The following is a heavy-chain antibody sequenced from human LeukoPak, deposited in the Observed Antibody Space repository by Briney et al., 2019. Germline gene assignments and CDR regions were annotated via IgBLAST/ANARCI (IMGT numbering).Heavy chain of an antibody. CDR2: IYYSGST. CDR3: ARDLAAAGQRDRFDY. D-gene: IGHD6-13*01. V-gene: IGHV4-39*07. Sequence: PSETLSLTCTVSGGSISSSSYYWGWIRQPPGKGLEWIGSIYYSGSTYYNPSLKSRVTISVDTSKNQLSLKLSSVTAADTAVYYCARDLAAAGQRDRFDYWGQGTLVTVSS. J-gene: IGHJ4*02. CDR1: GGSISSSSYY.